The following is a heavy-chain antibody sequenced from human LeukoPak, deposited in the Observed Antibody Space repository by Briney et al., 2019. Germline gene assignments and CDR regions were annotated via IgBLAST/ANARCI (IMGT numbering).Heavy chain of an antibody. D-gene: IGHD3-9*01. CDR2: ISYDGSNK. J-gene: IGHJ4*02. V-gene: IGHV3-30*18. Sequence: PGRSLRLSCAASGFTFSSYGMHWVRQAPGKGLEWVAVISYDGSNKYYPDSVKGRFTISRDNSKNTLYPQMNSLRAEDTAVYYCAKDLGPYDILTGCDYWGQGTLVTVSS. CDR1: GFTFSSYG. CDR3: AKDLGPYDILTGCDY.